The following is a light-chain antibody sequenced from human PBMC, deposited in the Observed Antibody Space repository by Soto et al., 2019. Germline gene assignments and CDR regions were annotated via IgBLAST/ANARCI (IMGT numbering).Light chain of an antibody. CDR1: QSVTIS. Sequence: EIVFTQSPATLSLSPGDRATLSCRASQSVTISLAWFQQKPGQAPRLLIYDVSRRATAIPARFSGSGSGTDFTLTISSLEPEDFAVYYCQQRTSWPTFGGGTKVDIK. V-gene: IGKV3-11*01. J-gene: IGKJ4*01. CDR3: QQRTSWPT. CDR2: DVS.